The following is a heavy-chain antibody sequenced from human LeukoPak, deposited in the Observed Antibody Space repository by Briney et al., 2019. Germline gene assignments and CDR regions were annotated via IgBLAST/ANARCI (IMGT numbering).Heavy chain of an antibody. V-gene: IGHV3-64*01. Sequence: GGSLRLSCAASGFIFSSYAMHWVRQAPEKGLEYVSATSENGGTTYYVNSVRGRFTISRDNPKNTLYLQMDSLRPEVMAVYYCARGGIKGPHDAYDIWGQGTVVTVSS. CDR2: TSENGGTT. CDR1: GFIFSSYA. D-gene: IGHD3-10*01. J-gene: IGHJ3*02. CDR3: ARGGIKGPHDAYDI.